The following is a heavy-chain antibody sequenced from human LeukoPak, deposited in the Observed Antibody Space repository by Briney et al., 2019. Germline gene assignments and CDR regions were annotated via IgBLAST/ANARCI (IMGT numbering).Heavy chain of an antibody. V-gene: IGHV3-21*01. CDR2: ISSSSSYI. J-gene: IGHJ6*02. D-gene: IGHD3-22*01. Sequence: PGGSLRLSCAASGFTFSDYSMYWVRQAPGKGLEWVSSISSSSSYIYYADSVKGRFTISRDNSKNTLYLQMNSLRAEDTAVYYCARDPYYDSSGYWHYYYGMDVWGQGTTVTVSS. CDR1: GFTFSDYS. CDR3: ARDPYYDSSGYWHYYYGMDV.